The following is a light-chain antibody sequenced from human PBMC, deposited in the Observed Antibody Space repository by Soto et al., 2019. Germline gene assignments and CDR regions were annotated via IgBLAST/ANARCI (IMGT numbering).Light chain of an antibody. V-gene: IGKV3-20*01. J-gene: IGKJ1*01. CDR3: QQYGGSPRT. CDR1: QSLSSNS. CDR2: GAS. Sequence: EIVLTQFPDTLSLSPGERATLSCRASQSLSSNSLAWYQRKRGQAPRLLIHGASSRATGIPDRFSGSGSGTDFTLTISRLEPEDFAVYYCQQYGGSPRTFGQGTKVDIK.